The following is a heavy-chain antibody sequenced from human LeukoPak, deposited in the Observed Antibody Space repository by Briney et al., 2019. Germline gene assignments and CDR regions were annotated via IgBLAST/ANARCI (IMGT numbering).Heavy chain of an antibody. Sequence: PSETLSLTCAVYGGSLSGYYWNWIRQPPGKGLEWIGEINHSGSTNYNSSLKSRVTISVDTSKNQFSLKLSSVTAADTAVYYCARETDIVVVPASAGWFDPWGQGTLVTVSS. D-gene: IGHD2-2*01. V-gene: IGHV4-34*01. J-gene: IGHJ5*02. CDR3: ARETDIVVVPASAGWFDP. CDR2: INHSGST. CDR1: GGSLSGYY.